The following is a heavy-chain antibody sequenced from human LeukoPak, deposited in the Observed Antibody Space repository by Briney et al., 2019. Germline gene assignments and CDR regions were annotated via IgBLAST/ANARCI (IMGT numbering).Heavy chain of an antibody. CDR3: AYYDSSYTTTYYFDY. J-gene: IGHJ4*02. CDR2: IIPILGVP. Sequence: SVKVSCKASGGTFSSYAISWVRQAPGQGLEWMGRIIPILGVPNYAQKFQGRVSITAHKSTSTAYMELSSLRSEDTAVYYCAYYDSSYTTTYYFDYWGQGTLVTVSS. CDR1: GGTFSSYA. D-gene: IGHD3-22*01. V-gene: IGHV1-69*04.